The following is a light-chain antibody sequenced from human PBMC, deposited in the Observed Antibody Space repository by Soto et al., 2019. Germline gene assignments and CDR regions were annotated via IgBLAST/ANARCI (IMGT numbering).Light chain of an antibody. CDR1: QSISSN. Sequence: DMAMTQSPATLSVSPGERATLSCRASQSISSNLALYQQKPGQSPRLLIYGASTRATGVPARFSGSGSGTEFTLTISSLQSEDFAVYYCQQYNSWPPGLFTFGPGTKVDIK. V-gene: IGKV3-15*01. CDR3: QQYNSWPPGLFT. J-gene: IGKJ3*01. CDR2: GAS.